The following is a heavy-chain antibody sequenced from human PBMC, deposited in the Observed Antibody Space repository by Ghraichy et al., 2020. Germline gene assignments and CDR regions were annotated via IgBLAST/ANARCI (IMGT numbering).Heavy chain of an antibody. V-gene: IGHV1-3*01. CDR3: SRGSTQWLVSSLGY. CDR2: INPDNGKT. D-gene: IGHD6-19*01. CDR1: GYTFTSYA. J-gene: IGHJ1*01. Sequence: CKASGYTFTSYAVHWVRQAPGQRPEWMGWINPDNGKTKYSQNFQDRLTFTRDTSASTAYMDLSSLRSEDTAVYYCSRGSTQWLVSSLGYWGQGTLVTVSS.